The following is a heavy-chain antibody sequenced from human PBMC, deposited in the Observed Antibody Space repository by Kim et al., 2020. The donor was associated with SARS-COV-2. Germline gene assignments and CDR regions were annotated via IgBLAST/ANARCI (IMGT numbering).Heavy chain of an antibody. CDR2: ISSNGGST. D-gene: IGHD6-19*01. J-gene: IGHJ4*02. CDR1: GFTFSSYA. V-gene: IGHV3-64D*09. Sequence: GGSLRLSCSASGFTFSSYAMHWVRQAPGKGLEYVSAISSNGGSTYYADSVKGRFTISRDNSKNTLYLQMSSLRAEDTAVYYCVKGLYPWLALFDYWGQGTLVTVSS. CDR3: VKGLYPWLALFDY.